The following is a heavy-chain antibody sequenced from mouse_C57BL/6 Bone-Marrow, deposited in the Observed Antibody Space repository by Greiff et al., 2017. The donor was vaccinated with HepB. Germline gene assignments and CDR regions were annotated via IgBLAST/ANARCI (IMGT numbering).Heavy chain of an antibody. CDR2: IHPNSGST. Sequence: QVQLQQPGAELVKPGASVKLSCKASGYTFTSYWMHWVKQRPGQGLEWIGMIHPNSGSTNYNEKFKSKAPMTVDKSSSTAYMQLSSLTSADSAVYYWTMYDYAWFAYWGQGTLVTVAA. D-gene: IGHD2-4*01. V-gene: IGHV1-64*01. CDR3: TMYDYAWFAY. J-gene: IGHJ3*01. CDR1: GYTFTSYW.